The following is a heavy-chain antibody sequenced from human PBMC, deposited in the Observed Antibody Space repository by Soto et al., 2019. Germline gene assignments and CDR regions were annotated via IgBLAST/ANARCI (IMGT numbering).Heavy chain of an antibody. J-gene: IGHJ2*01. CDR1: GDSVSSNDAT. CDR3: ARGSSGWYWYFDL. D-gene: IGHD6-19*01. Sequence: SQTLSLTCVISGDSVSSNDATWDWIRQSPSRGLEWLGRTYYRSKWYNDYAVSVKSRITINPDTSKNQISLQLNSVTPEDTAVYYCARGSSGWYWYFDLWGRGTLVTVSS. CDR2: TYYRSKWYN. V-gene: IGHV6-1*01.